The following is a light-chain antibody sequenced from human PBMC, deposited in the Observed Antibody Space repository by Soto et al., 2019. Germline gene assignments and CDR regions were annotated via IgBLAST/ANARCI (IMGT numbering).Light chain of an antibody. Sequence: FVVTQSPDTLSLSPGETATLSCRASQSVSSSVAWYQHKPGQSPRLVVYSGYKRSPGVPARFSGSGSGTDFTLTISSLASVDFAIYYCQQRYSWLRVFGPGTKVEVK. J-gene: IGKJ1*01. V-gene: IGKV3-11*01. CDR2: SGY. CDR1: QSVSSS. CDR3: QQRYSWLRV.